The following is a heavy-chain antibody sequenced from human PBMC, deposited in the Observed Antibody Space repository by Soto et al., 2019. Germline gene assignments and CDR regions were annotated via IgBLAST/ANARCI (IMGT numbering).Heavy chain of an antibody. CDR1: GFTFSSYW. D-gene: IGHD6-13*01. J-gene: IGHJ6*02. CDR2: IKQDGSEE. Sequence: EVQLVESGGGLVQPGGSLRLSCVDSGFTFSSYWMSWVRQAPVKGLEWVGNIKQDGSEENYVDSLKGRFTISRDNAKNSTYLQMNSLGAEDTAVYYCARIAATGRGWDVWGQGTTVVVSS. CDR3: ARIAATGRGWDV. V-gene: IGHV3-7*01.